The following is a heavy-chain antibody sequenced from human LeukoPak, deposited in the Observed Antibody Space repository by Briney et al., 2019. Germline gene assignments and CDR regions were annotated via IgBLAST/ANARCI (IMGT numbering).Heavy chain of an antibody. CDR3: ARDLGGFLDY. CDR1: GFTFSSYG. Sequence: WGSLRLSCAASGFTFSSYGIHWVRQAPGKGLEWVAVIWYDGSNKFYADSVKGRFTISRDNSKNTLFLQMNSLRAEDTALYYCARDLGGFLDYWGQGPVHPVSS. CDR2: IWYDGSNK. J-gene: IGHJ4*02. D-gene: IGHD2-15*01. V-gene: IGHV3-33*01.